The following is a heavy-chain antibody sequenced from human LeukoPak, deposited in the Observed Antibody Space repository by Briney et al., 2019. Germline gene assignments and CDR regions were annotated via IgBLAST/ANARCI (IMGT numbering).Heavy chain of an antibody. CDR3: ARDYSLRSHFDY. CDR2: ISSSSSYI. V-gene: IGHV3-21*01. D-gene: IGHD1-26*01. Sequence: GGSLRLSCAASGFTFSSYSMNWVRQAPGKGLEWVSSISSSSSYIYYADSVKGRFTISRDNAKNSLYLQMNGLRAEDTAVYYCARDYSLRSHFDYWGQGTLVTVSS. J-gene: IGHJ4*02. CDR1: GFTFSSYS.